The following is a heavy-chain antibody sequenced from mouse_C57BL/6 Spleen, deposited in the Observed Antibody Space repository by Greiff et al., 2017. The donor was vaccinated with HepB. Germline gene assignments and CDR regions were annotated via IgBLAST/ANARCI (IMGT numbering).Heavy chain of an antibody. D-gene: IGHD4-1*01. J-gene: IGHJ2*01. CDR3: ARELTGPPYYFDY. V-gene: IGHV5-4*01. CDR1: GFTFSSYA. CDR2: ISDGGSYT. Sequence: EVQLVESGGGLVKPGGSLKLSCAASGFTFSSYAMSWVRQTPEKRLEWVATISDGGSYTYYPDNVKGRFTISRDNAKNNLYLQMSHLKSEDTAMYYCARELTGPPYYFDYWGQGTTLTVSS.